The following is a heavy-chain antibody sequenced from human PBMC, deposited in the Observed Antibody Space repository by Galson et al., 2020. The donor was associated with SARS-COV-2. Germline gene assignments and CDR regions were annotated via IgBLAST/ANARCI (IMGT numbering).Heavy chain of an antibody. Sequence: GSLRLSCAASGFTFSSYWMSWVRQAPGKGLEWVANIKQDGSEKYYVDSVKGRFTISRDNAKNSLYLQMNSLRAEDTAVYYCARESIAVAGYYYYYGMDVWGQGTTVTVSS. CDR2: IKQDGSEK. D-gene: IGHD6-19*01. V-gene: IGHV3-7*03. CDR1: GFTFSSYW. J-gene: IGHJ6*02. CDR3: ARESIAVAGYYYYYGMDV.